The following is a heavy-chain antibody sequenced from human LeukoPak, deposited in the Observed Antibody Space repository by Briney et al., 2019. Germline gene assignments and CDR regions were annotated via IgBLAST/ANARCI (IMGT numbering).Heavy chain of an antibody. D-gene: IGHD3-22*01. CDR2: ISYDGSNK. V-gene: IGHV3-30*18. CDR1: GFTFSSYG. CDR3: AKDRGDSSGYLDAFDI. J-gene: IGHJ3*02. Sequence: GRSLRLSCAASGFTFSSYGMHWVRQAPGKGLEWGAVISYDGSNKYYADSVKGRFTISRDNSKNTLYLQMNSLRAEDTAVYYCAKDRGDSSGYLDAFDIWGQGTMVTVSS.